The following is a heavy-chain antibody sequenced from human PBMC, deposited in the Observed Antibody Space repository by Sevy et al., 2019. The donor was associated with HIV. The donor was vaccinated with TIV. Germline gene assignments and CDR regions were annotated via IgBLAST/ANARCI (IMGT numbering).Heavy chain of an antibody. Sequence: SEPLSLTCTVSGGSITSLYWNWIRQPPGKGLEWFANIYYNGHINYNPSLKSRVTLSLDTSKNQFSLRLGSVTAADTAMYYCAGENAWGRGYSWGQGTLVTVSS. V-gene: IGHV4-59*08. CDR2: IYYNGHI. D-gene: IGHD1-26*01. CDR3: AGENAWGRGYS. J-gene: IGHJ4*02. CDR1: GGSITSLY.